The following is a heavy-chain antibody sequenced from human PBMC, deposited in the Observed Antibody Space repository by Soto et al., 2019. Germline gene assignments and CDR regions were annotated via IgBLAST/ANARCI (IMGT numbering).Heavy chain of an antibody. CDR1: GFTLSSYA. V-gene: IGHV3-23*01. CDR3: AKEPWEPEDNWNNWFDP. D-gene: IGHD1-20*01. Sequence: GGSLRLSCAASGFTLSSYAMSWVRQAPGKGLEWVSAISGSGGSTYYADSVKGRFTISRDNSKNTLYLQMNSLRAEDTAVYYCAKEPWEPEDNWNNWFDPWGQGTLVTVSS. CDR2: ISGSGGST. J-gene: IGHJ5*02.